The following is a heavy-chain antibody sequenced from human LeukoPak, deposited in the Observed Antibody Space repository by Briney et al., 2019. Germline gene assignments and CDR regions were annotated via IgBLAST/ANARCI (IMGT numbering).Heavy chain of an antibody. Sequence: PGGSLRLSCAASGFTFSSYAMSWVRQTPGKGLEWVSAISGSGGSTYYADSVKGRFTISRDNSKNTLYLQMNSLRAEDTAVYYCAKGPYSESSGVVSYWGQGTLVTVSS. CDR3: AKGPYSESSGVVSY. CDR1: GFTFSSYA. J-gene: IGHJ4*02. D-gene: IGHD3-22*01. V-gene: IGHV3-23*01. CDR2: ISGSGGST.